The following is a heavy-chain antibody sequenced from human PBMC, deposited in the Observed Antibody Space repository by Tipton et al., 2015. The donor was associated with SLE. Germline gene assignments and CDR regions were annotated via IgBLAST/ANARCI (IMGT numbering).Heavy chain of an antibody. CDR1: GGSIRSSSYY. CDR2: IYYSGST. J-gene: IGHJ5*02. Sequence: TLSLTCTVSGGSIRSSSYYWGWIRQPPGKGLGWIGSIYYSGSTYYNPSLKSRVTISVDTSKNQFSLKLSSVTAADTAVYYCASHRQWVPYSSSWLYNWFDPWGQGTLVTVSS. CDR3: ASHRQWVPYSSSWLYNWFDP. D-gene: IGHD6-13*01. V-gene: IGHV4-39*07.